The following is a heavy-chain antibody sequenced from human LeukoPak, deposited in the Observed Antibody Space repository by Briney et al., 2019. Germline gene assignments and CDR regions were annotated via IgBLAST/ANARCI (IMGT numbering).Heavy chain of an antibody. CDR2: ISSSSSYT. CDR3: ARGRIAAAGPIDY. V-gene: IGHV3-21*05. CDR1: GFTFSSYS. J-gene: IGHJ4*02. Sequence: GGSLRLSCAASGFTFSSYSMNWVRQAPGQGLEWISYISSSSSYTNYADSVKGRFTMSRDNAKNSLYLQMNSLRVEDTAVYYCARGRIAAAGPIDYWGQGTLVTVSS. D-gene: IGHD6-13*01.